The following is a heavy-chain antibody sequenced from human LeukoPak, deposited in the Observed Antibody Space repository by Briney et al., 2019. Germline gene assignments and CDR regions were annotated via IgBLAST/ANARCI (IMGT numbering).Heavy chain of an antibody. J-gene: IGHJ5*02. CDR1: GGSISSYY. CDR3: ARDQNHYYDSSGYYYDWFDP. D-gene: IGHD3-22*01. V-gene: IGHV4-4*07. Sequence: SETLSLTCTVSGGSISSYYWSWIRQPAGKGLEWIGRTYTSGSTNYNPSLKSRVTISVDTSKNQFSLKLSSVTAADTAVYYCARDQNHYYDSSGYYYDWFDPWGQGTLVTVSS. CDR2: TYTSGST.